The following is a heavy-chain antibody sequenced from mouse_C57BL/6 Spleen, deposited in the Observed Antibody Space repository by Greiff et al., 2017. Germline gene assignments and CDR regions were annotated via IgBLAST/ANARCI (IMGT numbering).Heavy chain of an antibody. CDR3: TQTGTPMDY. CDR1: GFNIKDDY. Sequence: VHVKQSGAELVRPGASVKLSCTASGFNIKDDYMHWVKQRPEQGLEWIGWIDPENGDTEYASKFQGKATITADTSSNTAYLQLSSLTSGDTAVYYCTQTGTPMDYWGQGTSVTVSS. CDR2: IDPENGDT. J-gene: IGHJ4*01. V-gene: IGHV14-4*01. D-gene: IGHD4-1*01.